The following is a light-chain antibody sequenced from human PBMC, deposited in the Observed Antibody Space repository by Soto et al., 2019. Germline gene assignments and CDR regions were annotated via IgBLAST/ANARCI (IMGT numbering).Light chain of an antibody. V-gene: IGKV3-15*01. CDR2: GAS. Sequence: IVMTQSPATLSVSPGERATFSCIVSPSVSSNLAWHEQNPGQAPRLIIYGASTRATGIPASFSGSGSVTEFTLTIRILQSEDFAVYYCQQYNNWPPVTFGQGTRLEI. CDR3: QQYNNWPPVT. J-gene: IGKJ5*01. CDR1: PSVSSN.